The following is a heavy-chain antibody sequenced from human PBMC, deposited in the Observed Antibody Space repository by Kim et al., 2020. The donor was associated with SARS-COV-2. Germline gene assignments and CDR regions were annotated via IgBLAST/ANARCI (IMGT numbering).Heavy chain of an antibody. CDR1: GGSFSGYY. J-gene: IGHJ5*02. CDR3: ARRRYSYADGGNWFDP. CDR2: INHSGST. Sequence: SETLSLTCAVYGGSFSGYYWSWIRQPPGKGLEWIGEINHSGSTNYNPSLKSRVTISVDTSKNQFSLKLSSVTAADTAVYYCARRRYSYADGGNWFDPWGQGTLVTVSS. D-gene: IGHD5-18*01. V-gene: IGHV4-34*01.